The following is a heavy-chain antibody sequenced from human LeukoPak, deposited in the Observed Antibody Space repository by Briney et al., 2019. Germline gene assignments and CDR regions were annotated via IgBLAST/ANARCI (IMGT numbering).Heavy chain of an antibody. J-gene: IGHJ4*02. CDR3: AKDLLVVYAIDY. CDR2: IWYDGSNK. V-gene: IGHV3-33*06. CDR1: GFTFSSYG. D-gene: IGHD2-8*01. Sequence: PGRSLRLSCAASGFTFSSYGMHWVRQAPGKGLEWVAVIWYDGSNKYYADSVKGRFTISRDDSKNTLYLQMNSLRAEDTAVYYCAKDLLVVYAIDYWGQGTLVTASS.